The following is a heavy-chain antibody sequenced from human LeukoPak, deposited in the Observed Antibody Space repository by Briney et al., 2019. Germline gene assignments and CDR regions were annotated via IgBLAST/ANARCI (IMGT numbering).Heavy chain of an antibody. CDR3: AKKVPYDRFDH. CDR1: GFTFSSYS. J-gene: IGHJ4*02. V-gene: IGHV3-23*01. D-gene: IGHD2-8*01. Sequence: GGSLRLSCVASGFTFSSYSLSWVRQAPGKGLEWVAAISESGGVTFYAESVKGRFTISGDNSRNMLYLQMSSLRADDTAVYYCAKKVPYDRFDHWGQGTLVTVSS. CDR2: ISESGGVT.